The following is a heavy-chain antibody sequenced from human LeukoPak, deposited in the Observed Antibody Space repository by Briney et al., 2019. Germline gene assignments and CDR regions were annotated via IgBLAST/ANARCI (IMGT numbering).Heavy chain of an antibody. CDR3: ASGPGALTIFGAKNPSYYFDY. CDR2: IIPILGTA. CDR1: GGTFSSYA. Sequence: SVKVSCKASGGTFSSYAISWVRQAPGQGLEWMGGIIPILGTANYAQKFQGRVTITADESTSTAYMELSSLRSEDTAVYYCASGPGALTIFGAKNPSYYFDYWGQGTLVTVSS. D-gene: IGHD3-3*01. V-gene: IGHV1-69*13. J-gene: IGHJ4*02.